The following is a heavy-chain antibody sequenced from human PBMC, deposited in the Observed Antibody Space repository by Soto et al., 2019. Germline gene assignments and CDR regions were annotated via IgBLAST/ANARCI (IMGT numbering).Heavy chain of an antibody. CDR1: GFTFSNHA. Sequence: WSLRLSCAASGFTFSNHAMSWVRQAPGKGLEWVSAVSGGGGSSFYADSVKGRFTISRDNSKNTVSLQMSGLRVEDKAIYYCVRGLLALFDFWGQGTPVTVSS. J-gene: IGHJ4*02. V-gene: IGHV3-23*01. CDR2: VSGGGGSS. D-gene: IGHD3-3*02. CDR3: VRGLLALFDF.